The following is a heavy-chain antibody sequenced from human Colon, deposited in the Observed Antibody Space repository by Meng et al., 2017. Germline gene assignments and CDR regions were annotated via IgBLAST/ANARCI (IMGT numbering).Heavy chain of an antibody. V-gene: IGHV3-23*01. J-gene: IGHJ4*02. CDR1: GFTFRSYE. Sequence: GESLKISCAASGFTFRSYEMNWVRQAPGKGLEWVSGISGSGGSTNYTDSVKGRFTISRDNSKRTLYLQMNSLGAEDTAVYYCAKDPVMAVVGIFDYWGQGTLVTVSS. CDR3: AKDPVMAVVGIFDY. D-gene: IGHD6-19*01. CDR2: ISGSGGST.